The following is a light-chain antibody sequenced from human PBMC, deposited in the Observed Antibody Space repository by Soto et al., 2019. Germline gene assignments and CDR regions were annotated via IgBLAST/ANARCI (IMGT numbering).Light chain of an antibody. J-gene: IGKJ4*01. V-gene: IGKV1-27*01. CDR1: QGVYKY. CDR2: GAS. CDR3: QKYNSVPLT. Sequence: IQMIQFPSFFCPSVGCSVTITCLASQGVYKYLAWYQQKPGKVPKVLIYGASTLPSGVPSRFSGAGSGTNFTLTISSLQPEDVATYYCQKYNSVPLTFGGGTKVDIK.